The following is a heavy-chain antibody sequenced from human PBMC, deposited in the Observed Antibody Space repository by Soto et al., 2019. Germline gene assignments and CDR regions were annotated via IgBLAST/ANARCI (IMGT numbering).Heavy chain of an antibody. CDR3: ARPDRGALGAFDI. D-gene: IGHD3-10*01. CDR1: GGSISSSSYY. CDR2: IYYSGST. V-gene: IGHV4-39*01. J-gene: IGHJ3*02. Sequence: SETLSLTCTVSGGSISSSSYYWGWIRQPPGKGLEWIGSIYYSGSTYYNPSLKSRVTISVDTSKNQFSLKLSSETAADTAVYYCARPDRGALGAFDIWGQGTMVTVSS.